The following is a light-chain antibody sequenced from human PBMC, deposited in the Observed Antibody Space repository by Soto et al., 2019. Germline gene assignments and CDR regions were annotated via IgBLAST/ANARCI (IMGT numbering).Light chain of an antibody. CDR3: TSFAGNKILV. CDR1: SSDVGGYNY. J-gene: IGLJ2*01. Sequence: QSVLTQPPSASGSPGQSVTISCTGSSSDVGGYNYVSWYQQHPGKAPKLMISEVSKRPSGVPDRFSGSKSGNTASLTVSGLQGEEGADYYCTSFAGNKILVFGGRTKPTVL. CDR2: EVS. V-gene: IGLV2-8*01.